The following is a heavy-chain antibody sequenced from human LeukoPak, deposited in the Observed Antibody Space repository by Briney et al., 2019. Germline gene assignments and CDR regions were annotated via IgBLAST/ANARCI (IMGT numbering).Heavy chain of an antibody. Sequence: GGSLRLSCAASGFSFSDYAMHWVRQAPGKGLECVAFISYDGSNKYYVDSVKGRFTISRDNSKNTLYLQMNSLRAEDTAVYYCARSLTFDYWGQGTLVTVSS. CDR2: ISYDGSNK. J-gene: IGHJ4*02. CDR1: GFSFSDYA. V-gene: IGHV3-33*01. CDR3: ARSLTFDY.